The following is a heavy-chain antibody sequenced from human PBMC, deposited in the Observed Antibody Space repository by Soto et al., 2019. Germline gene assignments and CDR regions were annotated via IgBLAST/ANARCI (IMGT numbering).Heavy chain of an antibody. V-gene: IGHV1-69*01. CDR3: ARAQPARPIDS. CDR1: GATFISSA. D-gene: IGHD6-6*01. J-gene: IGHJ4*02. CDR2: IIPFANAL. Sequence: QVQLVQSGAEVKRPGSSVKVSCKLSGATFISSAMNWLRQAPGLGLEWMGAIIPFANALSYASDFRGRLTIAADESTRTAYLELSNLTSDDAAVYYCARAQPARPIDSWGQGTLVAVSS.